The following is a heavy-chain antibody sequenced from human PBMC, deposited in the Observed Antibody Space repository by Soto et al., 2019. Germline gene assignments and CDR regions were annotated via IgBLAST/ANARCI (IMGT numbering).Heavy chain of an antibody. V-gene: IGHV4-30-2*01. Sequence: QLQLQESGSGLVKPSQTLSLTCAVSGGSISSGGYSWSWIRQPPGKGLEWIGYIYHSGSTYYNPSLKSRVTMSVDRSKNQVSLKLSSVTAADTAVYYCASLYGDPGGYYFADWGQGTLVTVAS. D-gene: IGHD4-17*01. CDR1: GGSISSGGYS. CDR2: IYHSGST. CDR3: ASLYGDPGGYYFAD. J-gene: IGHJ4*02.